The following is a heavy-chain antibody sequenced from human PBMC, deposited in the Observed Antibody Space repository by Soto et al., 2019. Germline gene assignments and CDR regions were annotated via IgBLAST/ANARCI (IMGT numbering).Heavy chain of an antibody. Sequence: GGSLRLSCAASGFTFSSYAMSWVRQAPGKGLEWVSAISGSGGSTYYADSVKGRFTISRDNSKNTLYLQMNSLRAEDTAVYYCAKGSRVCSSTSCYYYYYGMDVWGQGTTVTV. CDR2: ISGSGGST. CDR3: AKGSRVCSSTSCYYYYYGMDV. CDR1: GFTFSSYA. V-gene: IGHV3-23*01. D-gene: IGHD2-2*01. J-gene: IGHJ6*02.